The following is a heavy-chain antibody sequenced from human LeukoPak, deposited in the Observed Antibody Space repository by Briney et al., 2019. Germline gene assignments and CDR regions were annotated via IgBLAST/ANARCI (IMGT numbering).Heavy chain of an antibody. CDR3: ARGSNNDY. Sequence: PSETLSLTCAVYGGSFSGYYWSWIRRPPGKGLEWIGEINHSGSTNYNPSLKSRVTISVDTSKNQFSLKLSSVTAADTAVYYCARGSNNDYWGQGTLVTVSS. D-gene: IGHD1/OR15-1a*01. J-gene: IGHJ4*02. CDR1: GGSFSGYY. V-gene: IGHV4-34*01. CDR2: INHSGST.